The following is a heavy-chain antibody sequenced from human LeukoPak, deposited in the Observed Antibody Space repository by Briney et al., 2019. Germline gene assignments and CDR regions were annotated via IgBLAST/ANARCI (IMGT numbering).Heavy chain of an antibody. V-gene: IGHV4-39*01. D-gene: IGHD6-19*01. CDR1: GGSISSSSYY. CDR3: ASLGQWLALDY. Sequence: SETLSLTCTVSGGSISSSSYYWGWIRQPPGKGLEWIGSIYYSGSTYYNPSLKSRVTISVDTSKNQFSLKLSSVTAADTAVYYCASLGQWLALDYWGQGTLVTVSS. J-gene: IGHJ4*02. CDR2: IYYSGST.